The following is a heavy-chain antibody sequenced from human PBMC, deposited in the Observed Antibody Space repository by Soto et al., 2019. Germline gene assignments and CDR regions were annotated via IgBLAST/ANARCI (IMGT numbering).Heavy chain of an antibody. CDR2: IYYSGST. Sequence: PSETLSLTCTVSGGSISSGDYYWSWIRQPPGKGLEWIGYIYYSGSTYYKPSLKSRVTISVDTSKNQYSLKLSSVTAADTAVYYCARTQRALDYFDYWGQGTLVTVSS. D-gene: IGHD3-3*02. CDR1: GGSISSGDYY. J-gene: IGHJ4*02. V-gene: IGHV4-30-4*01. CDR3: ARTQRALDYFDY.